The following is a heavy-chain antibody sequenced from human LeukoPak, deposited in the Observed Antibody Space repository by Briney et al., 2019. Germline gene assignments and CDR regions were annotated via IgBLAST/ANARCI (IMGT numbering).Heavy chain of an antibody. J-gene: IGHJ3*02. CDR3: AKGRGYGNHDAFDI. V-gene: IGHV3-23*01. D-gene: IGHD5-18*01. CDR2: ISGSGGST. Sequence: GGSLRLSCAASGFTFSNYAMSWVRQAPGKGLEWVSSISGSGGSTYYADSGKGRFTISRDNSKNTLFLQMNSLRAEDTAIYYCAKGRGYGNHDAFDIWGQGTMVTVSS. CDR1: GFTFSNYA.